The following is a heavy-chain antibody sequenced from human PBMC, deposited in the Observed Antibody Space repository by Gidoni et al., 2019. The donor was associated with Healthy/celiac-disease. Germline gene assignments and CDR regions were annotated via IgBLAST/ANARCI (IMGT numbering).Heavy chain of an antibody. V-gene: IGHV5-10-1*03. CDR2: IYPSDSYT. CDR1: GYSVTSYW. CDR3: ARRLIYCSSTSCLDYYGMDV. J-gene: IGHJ6*02. D-gene: IGHD2-2*01. Sequence: EVQLAQSGAEVKKSGESLRISCKGSGYSVTSYWISWVGQVPGKGLEWMGRIYPSDSYTNYSPSFQCHVTISADKSISTAYLQWSSLKASDTAMYYYARRLIYCSSTSCLDYYGMDVWGQGTTVTVSS.